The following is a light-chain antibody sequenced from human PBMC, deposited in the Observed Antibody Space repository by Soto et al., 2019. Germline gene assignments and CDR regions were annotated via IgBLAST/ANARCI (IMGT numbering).Light chain of an antibody. V-gene: IGKV4-1*01. CDR1: QSILYSVSNKNY. CDR2: WAS. Sequence: DIGMTQSPDSLAVSLGERATINCKSSQSILYSVSNKNYLAWYQQKPGQPPKLLLYWASTRESGVPDRFSGSGSGTDFTLTISSLQAEDVAVYYCQQYYSTPPTFGQGTKVEIK. J-gene: IGKJ1*01. CDR3: QQYYSTPPT.